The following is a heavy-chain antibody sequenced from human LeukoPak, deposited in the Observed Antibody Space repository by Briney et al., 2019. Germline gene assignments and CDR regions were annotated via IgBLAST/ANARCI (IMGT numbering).Heavy chain of an antibody. CDR1: GFTLSSYA. CDR3: ARDYYGSGSSYYYYMDV. V-gene: IGHV3-23*01. CDR2: ISVSGNT. D-gene: IGHD3-10*01. J-gene: IGHJ6*03. Sequence: GGSLRLSCAASGFTLSSYAMSWVRQGPGKGLEWVSAISVSGNTYHADSVKGRFTISRDSYKNTLYLQMNSLRAEDTAVYYCARDYYGSGSSYYYYMDVWGKGTTVTVS.